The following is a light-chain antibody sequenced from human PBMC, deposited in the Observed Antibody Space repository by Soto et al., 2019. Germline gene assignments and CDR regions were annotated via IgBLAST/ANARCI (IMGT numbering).Light chain of an antibody. J-gene: IGLJ2*01. CDR2: SNN. V-gene: IGLV1-44*01. CDR1: SSNIGSNA. Sequence: QSLLTQPPSASGTPGQRVTISCSGRSSNIGSNAVNWYQQLPGTAPKLLIYSNNQRPSGVPDRFSGSKSGTSASLAISGLQSEDEADYYCATWDDSLNGLFGGGTKLTVL. CDR3: ATWDDSLNGL.